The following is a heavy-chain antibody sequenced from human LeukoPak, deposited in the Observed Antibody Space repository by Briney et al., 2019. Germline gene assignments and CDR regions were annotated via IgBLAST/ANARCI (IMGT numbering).Heavy chain of an antibody. V-gene: IGHV4-4*07. D-gene: IGHD6-13*01. J-gene: IGHJ3*02. Sequence: ASETLSPTCTVSGGSISSYYWSWIRQPAGKGLEWIGRIYTSGSTNYNPSLKSRVTMSVDTSKNQFSLKLSSVTAADTAVYYCARATYSSSADAFDIWGQGTMVTVSS. CDR1: GGSISSYY. CDR2: IYTSGST. CDR3: ARATYSSSADAFDI.